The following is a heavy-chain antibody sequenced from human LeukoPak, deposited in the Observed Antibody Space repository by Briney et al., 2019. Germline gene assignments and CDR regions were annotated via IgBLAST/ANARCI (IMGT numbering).Heavy chain of an antibody. J-gene: IGHJ6*02. CDR1: GYTFTTNK. D-gene: IGHD5-12*01. CDR3: ARDKGGYSGYDRNYYGMDV. V-gene: IGHV1-2*02. Sequence: ASVKVSCKASGYTFTTNKLHWVRQAPGQGLEWMGWINPNSGGTNYAQKFQGRVTMTRDTSISTAYMELSRLRSDDTAVYYCARDKGGYSGYDRNYYGMDVWGQGTTVTVSS. CDR2: INPNSGGT.